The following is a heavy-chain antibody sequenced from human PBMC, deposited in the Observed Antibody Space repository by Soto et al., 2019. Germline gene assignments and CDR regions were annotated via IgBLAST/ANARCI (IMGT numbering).Heavy chain of an antibody. V-gene: IGHV3-7*05. CDR1: GFPFSSYW. D-gene: IGHD3-10*01. CDR2: IKQDGTET. CDR3: ASYSYVSGGRSFDY. J-gene: IGHJ4*02. Sequence: EVQLVESGGGLVQPGGSLRLSCAASGFPFSSYWMSWVRQAPGKGLEWVATIKQDGTETYYLDSVKGRFTISRDNAKTSLYLQMNSLRAEDTAVYYCASYSYVSGGRSFDYWGQGTLVTVSS.